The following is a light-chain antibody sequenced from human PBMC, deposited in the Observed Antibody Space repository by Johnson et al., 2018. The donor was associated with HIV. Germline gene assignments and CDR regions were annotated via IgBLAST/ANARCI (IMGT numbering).Light chain of an antibody. CDR1: SSNIGNNY. Sequence: SMLTQPPSVSAAPGQKVTISCSGSSSNIGNNYVSWYQQLPGTAPKLLIYDNNKRPSGIPDRFSGTKSGTSATLGITGLQTGDEADYYCATWDSSLSAGRVFGTGTNVTVL. CDR3: ATWDSSLSAGRV. J-gene: IGLJ1*01. CDR2: DNN. V-gene: IGLV1-51*01.